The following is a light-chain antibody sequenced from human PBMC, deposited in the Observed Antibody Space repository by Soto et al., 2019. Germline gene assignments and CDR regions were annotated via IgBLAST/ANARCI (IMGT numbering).Light chain of an antibody. CDR1: SGDIGTYDH. V-gene: IGLV2-11*01. CDR2: AVS. CDR3: SSYAGSYIYA. Sequence: QSALTQPRSVSGSPGQSVTISCTGTSGDIGTYDHVSWYQQHPGKAPKLIIYAVSKRPSGVPDRFSGSKSGITASLTISGLQADDEADYYCSSYAGSYIYAFAPGTKLTVL. J-gene: IGLJ1*01.